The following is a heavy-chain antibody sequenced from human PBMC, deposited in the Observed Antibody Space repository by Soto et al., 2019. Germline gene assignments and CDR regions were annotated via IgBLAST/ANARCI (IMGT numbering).Heavy chain of an antibody. CDR1: GGSISSYY. CDR2: IYYSGST. J-gene: IGHJ4*02. Sequence: SETLSLTCTVSGGSISSYYWSWIRQPPGKGLEWIGYIYYSGSTNYNPSLKSRVTISVDTSKNQFSLKLSSVTAADTAVYYCARWARYGSGTYYFDYWGQGTLVTVSS. CDR3: ARWARYGSGTYYFDY. D-gene: IGHD3-10*01. V-gene: IGHV4-59*08.